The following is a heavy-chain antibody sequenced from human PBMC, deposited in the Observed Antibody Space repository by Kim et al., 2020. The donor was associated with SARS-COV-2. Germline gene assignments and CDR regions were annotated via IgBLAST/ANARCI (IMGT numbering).Heavy chain of an antibody. CDR1: GGSISSYY. Sequence: SETLSLTCTVSGGSISSYYWSWIRQPPGKGLEWIGYIYYSGSTNYNPSLKSRVTISVDTSKNQFSLKLSSVTAADTAVYYCARESITMVRGVSGHYDYWGQGTLVTVSS. CDR3: ARESITMVRGVSGHYDY. V-gene: IGHV4-59*01. CDR2: IYYSGST. D-gene: IGHD3-10*01. J-gene: IGHJ4*02.